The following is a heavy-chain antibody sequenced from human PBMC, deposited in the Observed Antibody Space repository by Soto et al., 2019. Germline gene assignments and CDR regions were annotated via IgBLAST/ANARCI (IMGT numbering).Heavy chain of an antibody. J-gene: IGHJ4*02. CDR1: GFSLSTSGVG. V-gene: IGHV2-5*02. D-gene: IGHD5-12*01. CDR3: TLSTIVGTILRFDF. CDR2: IYWDDDK. Sequence: QITLKESGPTLVKPTQTLTLTCTLSGFSLSTSGVGVGWIRQPPGKALEWLALIYWDDDKRYSPSLKSRVTIXQXTXXNQVALTMTNMDPVDTATYYCTLSTIVGTILRFDFWGQGTLVTVSS.